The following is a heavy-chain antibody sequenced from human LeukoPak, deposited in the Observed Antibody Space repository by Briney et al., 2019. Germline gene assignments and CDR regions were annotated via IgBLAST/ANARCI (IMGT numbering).Heavy chain of an antibody. J-gene: IGHJ4*02. CDR2: IYYSGST. CDR3: AREGVLRFLEWYWGFDY. D-gene: IGHD3-3*01. V-gene: IGHV4-39*07. CDR1: GGSISSSSYY. Sequence: SETLSLTCTVSGGSISSSSYYWGWIRQPPGKGLEWIGSIYYSGSTNYNPSLKSRVTISVDTSKNQFSLKLSSVTAADTAVYYCAREGVLRFLEWYWGFDYWGQGTLVTVSS.